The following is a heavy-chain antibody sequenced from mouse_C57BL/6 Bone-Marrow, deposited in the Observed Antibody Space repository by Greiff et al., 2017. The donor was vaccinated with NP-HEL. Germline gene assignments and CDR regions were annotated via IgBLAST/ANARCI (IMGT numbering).Heavy chain of an antibody. CDR2: IDPEGGET. V-gene: IGHV14-2*01. J-gene: IGHJ2*01. D-gene: IGHD6-1*01. Sequence: EVQLQESGAELVKPGASVKLSCTASGFNITDYYMHWVKQRTEQGLEWIGRIDPEGGETKYAPKFQGKATITADTSSNTAYLQLSSLTSEDTAVYYCAREAGNYFDYWGQGTTLTVSS. CDR1: GFNITDYY. CDR3: AREAGNYFDY.